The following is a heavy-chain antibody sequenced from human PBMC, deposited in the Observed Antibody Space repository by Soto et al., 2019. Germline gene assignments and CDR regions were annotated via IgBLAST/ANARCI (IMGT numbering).Heavy chain of an antibody. CDR1: GFTFSSYA. Sequence: GGSLRLSCAASGFTFSSYAMSWVRQAPGKGLEWVSAISGSGGSIYYADSVKGRFTISRDNSKNTLYLQMNSLRAEDTAVYYCAKPQVPYCSSTSCPTINFDYWGQGTLVTVSS. J-gene: IGHJ4*02. CDR3: AKPQVPYCSSTSCPTINFDY. V-gene: IGHV3-23*01. CDR2: ISGSGGSI. D-gene: IGHD2-2*01.